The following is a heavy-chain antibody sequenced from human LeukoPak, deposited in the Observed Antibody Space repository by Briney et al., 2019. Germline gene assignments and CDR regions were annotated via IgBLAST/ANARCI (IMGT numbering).Heavy chain of an antibody. V-gene: IGHV1-8*01. CDR3: ARGKRDGYGTTFDY. CDR1: GYTFTSYD. CDR2: MNPNSGNT. J-gene: IGHJ4*02. D-gene: IGHD5-24*01. Sequence: ASVKASCKASGYTFTSYDINWVRQATGQGLEWMGWMNPNSGNTGYAQKFQGRVTMTRNTSISTAYMELSSLRSEDTAVYYCARGKRDGYGTTFDYRGQGTLVTVSS.